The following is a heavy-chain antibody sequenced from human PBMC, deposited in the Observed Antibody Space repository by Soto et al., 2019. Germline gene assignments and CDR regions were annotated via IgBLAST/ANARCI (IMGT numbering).Heavy chain of an antibody. CDR3: ARDRNWVDP. CDR1: GYTFTSYD. Sequence: QVQLVPSGAEVKKPGASVKVSCKASGYTFTSYDISWVRQATGQGLEWMGWMSTSNGNTNYAQKLQGRVTMTTDTSTSTANMELRSLRPDDTAVYFCARDRNWVDPWGQGTLVTVS. V-gene: IGHV1-18*01. J-gene: IGHJ5*02. CDR2: MSTSNGNT.